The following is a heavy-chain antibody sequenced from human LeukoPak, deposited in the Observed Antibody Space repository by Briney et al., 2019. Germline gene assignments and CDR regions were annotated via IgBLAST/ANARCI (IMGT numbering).Heavy chain of an antibody. D-gene: IGHD2-2*01. CDR2: ISSSSTI. CDR1: GFTFSSYS. V-gene: IGHV3-48*01. J-gene: IGHJ4*02. CDR3: TTETLTSGSTYFDY. Sequence: GGSLRLSCAASGFTFSSYSMNWVRQAPGKGLEWVSYISSSSTIYYADSVKGRFTISRDNAKNSLYLQMNSLKTEDTAVYYCTTETLTSGSTYFDYWGQGTLVTVSS.